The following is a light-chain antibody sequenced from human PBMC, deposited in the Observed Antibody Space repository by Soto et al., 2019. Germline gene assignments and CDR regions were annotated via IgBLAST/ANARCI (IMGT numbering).Light chain of an antibody. V-gene: IGKV1-5*01. CDR2: DAS. Sequence: EIQMTQSPPTLSASIGERVIITCRASQTISSSLAWYQQKPGQAPKLLIYDASSLESGVPSRFSGSGSGTEFTLTISSLQPDDFATYYCHQYKSYSPYPFGQGTKLEIK. CDR3: HQYKSYSPYP. J-gene: IGKJ2*01. CDR1: QTISSS.